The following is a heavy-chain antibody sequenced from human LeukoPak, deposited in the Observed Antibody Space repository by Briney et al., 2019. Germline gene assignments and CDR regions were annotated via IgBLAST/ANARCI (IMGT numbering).Heavy chain of an antibody. CDR1: GFTFSSYW. Sequence: GSLRLSCAASGFTFSSYWMSWIRQPPGKGLEWIGEINHSGSTNYNPSLKSRVTISVDTSKNQFSLKLSSVTAADTAVYYCARAQIVVVYYYYYGMDVWGQGTTVTVSS. V-gene: IGHV4-34*01. J-gene: IGHJ6*02. CDR2: INHSGST. CDR3: ARAQIVVVYYYYYGMDV. D-gene: IGHD3-22*01.